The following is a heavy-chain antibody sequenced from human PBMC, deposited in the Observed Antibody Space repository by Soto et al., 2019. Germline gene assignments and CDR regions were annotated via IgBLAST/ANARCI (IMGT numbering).Heavy chain of an antibody. V-gene: IGHV3-11*01. CDR2: ISSSGSTI. Sequence: GGSLRLSCAASRFTFSDYYMSWIRQAPGKGLEWVSYISSSGSTIYYADSVKGRFTISRDNAKNSLYLQMNSLRAEDTAVYYCARDNEGYCSGGSCYYYYMDVWGKGTTVTVSS. D-gene: IGHD2-15*01. J-gene: IGHJ6*03. CDR3: ARDNEGYCSGGSCYYYYMDV. CDR1: RFTFSDYY.